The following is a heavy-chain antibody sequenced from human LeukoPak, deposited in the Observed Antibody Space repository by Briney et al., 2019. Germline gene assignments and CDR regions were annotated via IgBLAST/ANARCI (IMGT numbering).Heavy chain of an antibody. CDR2: ISGSGGST. V-gene: IGHV3-23*01. CDR1: GFTFSNYA. J-gene: IGHJ4*02. Sequence: GGSLRLSCAASGFTFSNYAMTWVRQAPGKGLEWVSAISGSGGSTYYADSVKGRFTISRDNSKNTLYLQMNSLRAEDTAVYYCAKDPTRYFYESSGYYFSYWGQGTLATVSS. CDR3: AKDPTRYFYESSGYYFSY. D-gene: IGHD3-22*01.